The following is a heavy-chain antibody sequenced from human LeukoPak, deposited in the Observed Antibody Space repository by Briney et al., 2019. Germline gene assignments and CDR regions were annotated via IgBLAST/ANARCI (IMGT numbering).Heavy chain of an antibody. D-gene: IGHD3-3*01. V-gene: IGHV3-21*01. Sequence: GGSLRLSCAASGFTFSSYSMNWVRQAPGKGLEWVSSISSSSSYIYYADSVKGRFTISRDNAKNSLYLQMNSLRAEDTAVYYCAREQGYDFWSGYYPTYNWFGPWGQGTLVTVSS. CDR3: AREQGYDFWSGYYPTYNWFGP. CDR1: GFTFSSYS. J-gene: IGHJ5*02. CDR2: ISSSSSYI.